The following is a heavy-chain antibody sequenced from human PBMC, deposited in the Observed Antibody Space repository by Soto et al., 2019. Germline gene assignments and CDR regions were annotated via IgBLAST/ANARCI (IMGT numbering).Heavy chain of an antibody. V-gene: IGHV3-23*01. J-gene: IGHJ5*02. D-gene: IGHD1-26*01. Sequence: PGGSLRLSCAASGFSFSIYAMGWVRQAPGKWLEWVSAISGSGGSTYYADSAKCRFTISRENSKNTLYLQMNSLRAEDTAVYYCARAVRYSGSPRRSGWFDPWGQGTLVTVSS. CDR1: GFSFSIYA. CDR3: ARAVRYSGSPRRSGWFDP. CDR2: ISGSGGST.